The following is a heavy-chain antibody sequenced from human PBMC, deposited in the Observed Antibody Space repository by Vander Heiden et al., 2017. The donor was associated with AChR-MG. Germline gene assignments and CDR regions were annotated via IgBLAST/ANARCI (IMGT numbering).Heavy chain of an antibody. V-gene: IGHV4-39*01. CDR2: IYYSGST. CDR3: ARRYTVVTPFDY. D-gene: IGHD2-21*02. Sequence: QLQLQESGPGLVKPSETLSLTCTVSGGSISSSSYYWGWIRQPPGKGLEWIGSIYYSGSTYYNPSLKSRVTISVDTSKNQFSLKLSSVTAADTAVYYCARRYTVVTPFDYWGQGTLVTVSS. CDR1: GGSISSSSYY. J-gene: IGHJ4*02.